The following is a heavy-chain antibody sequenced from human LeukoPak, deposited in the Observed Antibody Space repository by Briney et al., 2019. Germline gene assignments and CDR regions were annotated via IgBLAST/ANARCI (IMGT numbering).Heavy chain of an antibody. CDR1: GFTVDTYW. D-gene: IGHD1-26*01. CDR3: ASSGSYRFDY. CDR2: ITASGTAM. Sequence: SGGSLRLSCVASGFTVDTYWMSWVRQAPGKGLEWVSHITASGTAMFYADSVKGRFTISRDNAKNSLYLQMNSLRDEDTAVYYCASSGSYRFDYWGQGTLVTVSS. V-gene: IGHV3-48*02. J-gene: IGHJ4*02.